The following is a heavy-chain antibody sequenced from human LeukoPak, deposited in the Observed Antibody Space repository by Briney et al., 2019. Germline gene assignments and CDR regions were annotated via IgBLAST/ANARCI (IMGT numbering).Heavy chain of an antibody. J-gene: IGHJ3*02. Sequence: HPGXXLRLSCAASGFTFSSYAMHWVRQAPGKGLEYVSAISSNGGSTYYANSVKGRFTIPRDNSWNTLYLQMGSLRAEDMAVYYCARVRGTQRAFDIWGQGTMVTVSS. V-gene: IGHV3-64*01. CDR2: ISSNGGST. CDR1: GFTFSSYA. CDR3: ARVRGTQRAFDI.